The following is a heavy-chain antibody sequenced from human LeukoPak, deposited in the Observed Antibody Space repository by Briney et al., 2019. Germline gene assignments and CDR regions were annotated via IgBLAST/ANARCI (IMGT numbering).Heavy chain of an antibody. CDR2: IYYSGST. V-gene: IGHV4-59*01. CDR3: ASGQLDPYRLFDY. Sequence: PSETLSLTCTVSGGSISSYYWSWIRQPPGKGLEWIGYIYYSGSTNYNPSLKSRVTISLDTSKHLFSLKLTSVTAADTAVYYCASGQLDPYRLFDYWGQGTLVTVSS. J-gene: IGHJ4*02. CDR1: GGSISSYY. D-gene: IGHD6-13*01.